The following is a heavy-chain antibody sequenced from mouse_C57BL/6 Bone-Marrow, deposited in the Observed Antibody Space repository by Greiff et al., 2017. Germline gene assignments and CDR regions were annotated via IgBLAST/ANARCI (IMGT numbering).Heavy chain of an antibody. CDR2: IYPGDGDT. Sequence: VQLQQSGPELVKPGASVKISCKASGYAFSSSWMNWVKQRPGKGLEWIGRIYPGDGDTNYNGKFKGKATLTADKSSSTAYMQLSSLTSDDSAVYFCARGWLLRTCYAMDYWGQGTSVTVSS. CDR3: ARGWLLRTCYAMDY. V-gene: IGHV1-82*01. J-gene: IGHJ4*01. CDR1: GYAFSSSW. D-gene: IGHD2-3*01.